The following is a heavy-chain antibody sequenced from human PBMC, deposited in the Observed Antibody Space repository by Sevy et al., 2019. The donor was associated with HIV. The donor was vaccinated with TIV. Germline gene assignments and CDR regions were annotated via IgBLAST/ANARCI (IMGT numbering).Heavy chain of an antibody. CDR3: ARQGTSWPLYFDY. CDR1: GGSINSGYYY. CDR2: IIYSGST. J-gene: IGHJ4*02. Sequence: SETLSLTCTVSGGSINSGYYYWGWIRQPPGKGLEWIGSIIYSGSTYYNPSLKSRVTISTDTSKNQFSLNLSSVTAADTAVYYCARQGTSWPLYFDYWGQGTLVTVSS. D-gene: IGHD6-13*01. V-gene: IGHV4-39*01.